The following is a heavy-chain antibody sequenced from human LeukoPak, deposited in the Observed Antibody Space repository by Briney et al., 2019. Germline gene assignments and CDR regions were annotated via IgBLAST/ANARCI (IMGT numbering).Heavy chain of an antibody. CDR2: INTSGGTT. CDR1: GYTFTSHY. Sequence: ASVKVSCKASGYTFTSHYMHWVRQAPGQGLEWMGVINTSGGTTNYAQKFQGRVTMTRDTSTSTVYMDLSSLRSEDTAMYYCARDLSHRYYHSTGYAFDYWGQGTLVTVSS. D-gene: IGHD3-22*01. J-gene: IGHJ4*02. CDR3: ARDLSHRYYHSTGYAFDY. V-gene: IGHV1-46*01.